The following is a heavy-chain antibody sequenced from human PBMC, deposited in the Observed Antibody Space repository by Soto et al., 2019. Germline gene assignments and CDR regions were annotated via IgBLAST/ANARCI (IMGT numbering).Heavy chain of an antibody. J-gene: IGHJ6*02. Sequence: GASVKVSCKASGYTFTSYYMHWVRQAPGQGLEWMGIINPSGGSTSYAQKFQGRVTMTRDTSTSTVYMELSSLRSEDTAVYYCAGERIAAADPGAAYYYYGMDVSGQGTTVSVSS. CDR2: INPSGGST. CDR3: AGERIAAADPGAAYYYYGMDV. D-gene: IGHD6-13*01. V-gene: IGHV1-46*01. CDR1: GYTFTSYY.